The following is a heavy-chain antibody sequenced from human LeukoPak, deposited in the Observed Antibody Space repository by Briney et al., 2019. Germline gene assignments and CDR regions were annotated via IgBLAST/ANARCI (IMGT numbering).Heavy chain of an antibody. V-gene: IGHV3-23*01. CDR3: AKAFRGDPIDY. CDR2: ISGSGGST. CDR1: GFAFSSYV. D-gene: IGHD3-10*01. J-gene: IGHJ4*02. Sequence: GGSLRLSCAASGFAFSSYVMTWVRQAPGKGLEWVSAISGSGGSTHSADSVKGRFTISRDNSMETLYLQMNSLRAEDSAVYYCAKAFRGDPIDYWGQGTLVTVSS.